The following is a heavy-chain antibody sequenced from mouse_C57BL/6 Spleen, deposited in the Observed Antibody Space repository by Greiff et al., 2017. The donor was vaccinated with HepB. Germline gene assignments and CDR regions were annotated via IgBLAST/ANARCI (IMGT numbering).Heavy chain of an antibody. Sequence: EVKLQQSGPELVKPGASVKISCKASGYSFTDYNMNWVKQGNGKSLEWIGVINPNYGTTSYNQKFKGKATLTVDQSSSKAYMQLNSLTSEDSAVYYCARKGDYAESYSMDYWGQGTSVTVSS. CDR2: INPNYGTT. CDR3: ARKGDYAESYSMDY. CDR1: GYSFTDYN. J-gene: IGHJ4*01. D-gene: IGHD2-4*01. V-gene: IGHV1-39*01.